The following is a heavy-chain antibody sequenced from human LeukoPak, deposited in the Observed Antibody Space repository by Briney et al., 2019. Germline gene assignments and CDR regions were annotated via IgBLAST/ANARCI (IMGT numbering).Heavy chain of an antibody. J-gene: IGHJ5*02. CDR1: GFTFSSYG. V-gene: IGHV3-30*18. Sequence: GGSLRLSCAASGFTFSSYGMHWVRQAPGKGLEWVAVISYDRSNKYYADSVKGRFTISRDNSKNTLYLQMNSLRAVDTAVYYCAKVGAMWDNWFDPWGQGTLVTVSS. D-gene: IGHD1-26*01. CDR2: ISYDRSNK. CDR3: AKVGAMWDNWFDP.